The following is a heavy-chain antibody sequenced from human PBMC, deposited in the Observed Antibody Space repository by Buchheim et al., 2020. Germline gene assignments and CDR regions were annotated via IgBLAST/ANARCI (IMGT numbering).Heavy chain of an antibody. Sequence: EVQLLESGGGLVQPGGSLRLSCAASGFEFSDYGMSWVRQAPGKGLEWVSAISGSAGSTYYADSVKGRFTISRDNSKNTLDLQMSSLRAEDTAVYHCAKGLRSGSSWYFFDYWGQGTL. CDR3: AKGLRSGSSWYFFDY. D-gene: IGHD6-13*01. CDR1: GFEFSDYG. V-gene: IGHV3-23*01. J-gene: IGHJ4*02. CDR2: ISGSAGST.